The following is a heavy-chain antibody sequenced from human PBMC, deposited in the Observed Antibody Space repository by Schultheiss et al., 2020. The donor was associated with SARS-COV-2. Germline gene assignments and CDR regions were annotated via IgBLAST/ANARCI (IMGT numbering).Heavy chain of an antibody. J-gene: IGHJ5*02. Sequence: SGPTLVKPKQTLTLTCTFSGFSLSTSGVGVGWIRQPPGKALEWLALIYWNDDKRYSPSLKSRLTITKDTSKNQVVLTMTNMDPVDTATYYCAHSEDYSNYAWFDPWGQGTLVTVSS. V-gene: IGHV2-5*01. D-gene: IGHD4-11*01. CDR3: AHSEDYSNYAWFDP. CDR1: GFSLSTSGVG. CDR2: IYWNDDK.